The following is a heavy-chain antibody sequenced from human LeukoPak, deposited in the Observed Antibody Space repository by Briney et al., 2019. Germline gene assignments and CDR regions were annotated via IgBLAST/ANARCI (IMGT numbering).Heavy chain of an antibody. CDR3: ARGAYFDWLYRLDY. CDR1: GGSISSGSYY. Sequence: SQTLSLTCTVSGGSISSGSYYWSWIRQPAGKGLEWIGRIYTSGSTNYNPSLKSRVTISVDTSKNQFSLKLSSVTAADTAVYYCARGAYFDWLYRLDYWGQGTLVTVSS. V-gene: IGHV4-61*02. D-gene: IGHD3-9*01. CDR2: IYTSGST. J-gene: IGHJ4*02.